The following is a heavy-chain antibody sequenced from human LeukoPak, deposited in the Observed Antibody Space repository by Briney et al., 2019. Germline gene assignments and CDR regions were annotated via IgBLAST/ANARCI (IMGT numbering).Heavy chain of an antibody. CDR1: GFTFTTYD. D-gene: IGHD2-15*01. CDR2: IGTTGDT. Sequence: GGSLRLPCAASGFTFTTYDMHWVRQATGKGLEWVSAIGTTGDTYYPGSVKGRFTISRENAKNSLYLQMNSLRAGDTAVYYCARDRGGGHMDVWGKGTTVTISS. J-gene: IGHJ6*03. V-gene: IGHV3-13*01. CDR3: ARDRGGGHMDV.